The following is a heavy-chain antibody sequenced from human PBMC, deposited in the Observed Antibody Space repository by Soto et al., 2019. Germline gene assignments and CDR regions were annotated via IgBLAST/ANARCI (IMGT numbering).Heavy chain of an antibody. D-gene: IGHD2-21*02. CDR1: GFSLSNARMG. Sequence: SGPTLVNPTETLTLTCTVSGFSLSNARMGVSWIRQPPGKALEWLAHIFSNDEKSYSTSLKSRLTISKDTSKSQVVLTMTNMDPVDTATYYCARIRSGGYSLYYYYYMDVWGKGTTVTV. CDR2: IFSNDEK. V-gene: IGHV2-26*01. J-gene: IGHJ6*03. CDR3: ARIRSGGYSLYYYYYMDV.